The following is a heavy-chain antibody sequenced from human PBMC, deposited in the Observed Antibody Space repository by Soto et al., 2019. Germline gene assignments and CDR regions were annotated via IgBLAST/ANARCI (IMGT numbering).Heavy chain of an antibody. CDR1: GFTFGSHW. Sequence: EGQLVESGGGLVQPGGSLRLSCAASGFTFGSHWMSWVRHSPGKGLEWVANIKEDGSARYYVDSVKGRFTISRDNAKCSLALQMTSLRAGDPGVYFCARDSGCCRSLGCKGDAVDIWGQGTRVSVSS. J-gene: IGHJ3*02. D-gene: IGHD2-2*01. CDR3: ARDSGCCRSLGCKGDAVDI. V-gene: IGHV3-7*05. CDR2: IKEDGSAR.